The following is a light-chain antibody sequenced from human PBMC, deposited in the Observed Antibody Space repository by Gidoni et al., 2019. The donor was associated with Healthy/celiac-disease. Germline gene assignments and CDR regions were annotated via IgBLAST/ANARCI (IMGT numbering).Light chain of an antibody. CDR1: QSISSW. V-gene: IGKV1-5*01. CDR2: DAS. CDR3: QQYNSYSPVYT. J-gene: IGKJ2*01. Sequence: DIQMTQSPSTLSASVGDRVTITCRASQSISSWLAWYQQKPGKAPKLLIYDASSLESGVPSRFSGSGSGTEFTLTISSLQPDDFATYYCQQYNSYSPVYTFXQGTKLEIK.